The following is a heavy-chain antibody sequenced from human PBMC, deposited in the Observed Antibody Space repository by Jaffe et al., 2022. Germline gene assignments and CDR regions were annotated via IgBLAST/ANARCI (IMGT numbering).Heavy chain of an antibody. Sequence: QVQLQESGPGLVKPSETLSLTCAVSGYSISSGYYWGWIRQPPGKGLEWIGSIYHSGSTYYNPSLKSRVTISVDTSKNQFSLKLSSVTAADTAVYYCAGYIPSMVRGVIKEVEYFQHWGQGTLVTVSS. V-gene: IGHV4-38-2*01. CDR1: GYSISSGYY. CDR2: IYHSGST. CDR3: AGYIPSMVRGVIKEVEYFQH. J-gene: IGHJ1*01. D-gene: IGHD3-10*01.